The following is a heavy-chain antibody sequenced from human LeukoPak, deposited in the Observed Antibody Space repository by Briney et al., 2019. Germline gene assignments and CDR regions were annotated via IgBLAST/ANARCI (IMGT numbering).Heavy chain of an antibody. CDR1: GFTFSSYA. CDR2: ISGSGGST. D-gene: IGHD3-22*01. Sequence: PGGSLRLSYAASGFTFSSYAMSWVRQAPGKGLEWVSAISGSGGSTYYADSVKGRFTISRDNSINTLYLQMNSLRAEDTAVYYCTRTFYLDSSSYFYFWGLGTLVTVSS. J-gene: IGHJ4*02. CDR3: TRTFYLDSSSYFYF. V-gene: IGHV3-23*01.